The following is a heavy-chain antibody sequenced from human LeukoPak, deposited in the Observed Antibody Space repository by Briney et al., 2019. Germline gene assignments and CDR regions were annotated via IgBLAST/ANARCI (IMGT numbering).Heavy chain of an antibody. J-gene: IGHJ4*02. Sequence: GGSLRLSCAASGFTFSSYWMSRVRQAPGKGLEWVSYISSSGNTIYYADSVKGRFTISRDNAKNSLYLQMNSLRAEDTAVYYCARDKEYYYGSGSYQLDYWGQGTLVTVSS. D-gene: IGHD3-10*01. CDR3: ARDKEYYYGSGSYQLDY. CDR2: ISSSGNTI. CDR1: GFTFSSYW. V-gene: IGHV3-48*04.